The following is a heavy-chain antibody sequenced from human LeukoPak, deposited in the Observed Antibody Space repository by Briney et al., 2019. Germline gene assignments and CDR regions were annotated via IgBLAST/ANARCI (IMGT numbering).Heavy chain of an antibody. J-gene: IGHJ4*02. Sequence: QPGGSLRLSCAASGFTFSSYWMYWVRHAPGKGLVWLSRINTDDSITNYADSVKGRITVSRDNARNTLYLQMNSLRAEDTAVYYCARDLTIYGTGPHFEDWGQGTLVTVSS. CDR3: ARDLTIYGTGPHFED. CDR1: GFTFSSYW. D-gene: IGHD2/OR15-2a*01. CDR2: INTDDSIT. V-gene: IGHV3-74*01.